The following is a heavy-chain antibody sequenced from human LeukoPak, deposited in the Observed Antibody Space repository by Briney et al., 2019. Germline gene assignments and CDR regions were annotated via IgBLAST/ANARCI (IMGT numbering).Heavy chain of an antibody. Sequence: ASVKVSCKASGYTFTGYYMHWVRQAPGQGLEWIGWINPNSGGTNYAQKFQGRVTMTRDTSISTAYMELSRLRSDDTAVYYCARRSIAALRFDYWGQGTLVTVSS. CDR3: ARRSIAALRFDY. CDR2: INPNSGGT. CDR1: GYTFTGYY. V-gene: IGHV1-2*02. J-gene: IGHJ4*02. D-gene: IGHD6-6*01.